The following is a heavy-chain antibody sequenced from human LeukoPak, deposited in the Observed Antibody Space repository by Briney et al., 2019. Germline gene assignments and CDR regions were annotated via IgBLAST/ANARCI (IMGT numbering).Heavy chain of an antibody. CDR1: GYTFTSYG. D-gene: IGHD3-3*01. CDR2: ISAYNGNT. V-gene: IGHV1-18*01. Sequence: ASVKVSCKASGYTFTSYGISWVRQAPGQGLEWMGWISAYNGNTNYAQKLQGRVTMTTDTSTSTAYMGLRSLRSDDTAVYYCARVEHDFWSGYSYYFDYWGQGTLVTVSS. CDR3: ARVEHDFWSGYSYYFDY. J-gene: IGHJ4*02.